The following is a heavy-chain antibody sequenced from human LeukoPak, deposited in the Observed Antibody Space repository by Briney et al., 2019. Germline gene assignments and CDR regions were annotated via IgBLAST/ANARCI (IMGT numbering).Heavy chain of an antibody. J-gene: IGHJ4*02. V-gene: IGHV4-39*01. CDR2: IYYSGST. Sequence: SETLSLTCTVSGGSISSSSYYWGWIRQPPGKGLEWIGSIYYSGSTYYNPSLKSRVTISVDTSKNQFSLKLSSVTAADTAVYYCARQLSIAAASPIYWGQGTLVTVSS. CDR1: GGSISSSSYY. CDR3: ARQLSIAAASPIY. D-gene: IGHD6-13*01.